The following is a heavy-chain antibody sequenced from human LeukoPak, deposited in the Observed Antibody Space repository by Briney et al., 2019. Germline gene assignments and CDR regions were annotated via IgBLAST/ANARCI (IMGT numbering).Heavy chain of an antibody. J-gene: IGHJ5*02. D-gene: IGHD2-21*01. CDR2: ISTSGDT. CDR1: GGTISSNNHY. CDR3: ARRPGAGSRDCWFDP. V-gene: IGHV4-61*02. Sequence: SETLSLTCTVSGGTISSNNHYWSWIRQPAGTGLEWIGRISTSGDTHYNPSLMSRVTMSIDTSKNQFSLKLSSVTAADTAVYYCARRPGAGSRDCWFDPWGQGTLVTVSS.